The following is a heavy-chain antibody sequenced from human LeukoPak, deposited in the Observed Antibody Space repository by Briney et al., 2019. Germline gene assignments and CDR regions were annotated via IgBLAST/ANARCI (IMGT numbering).Heavy chain of an antibody. CDR2: IIPIFGTA. CDR1: GGTFSSYA. J-gene: IGHJ1*01. CDR3: ARVACSGGSCYFEYFQH. Sequence: SVKVSCKASGGTFSSYAISWVRQAPGQGLEWMGGIIPIFGTANYAQKFQGRVTITTDDSTSTAYMELSSLRSEDTAVYYCARVACSGGSCYFEYFQHWGQGTLVAVS. V-gene: IGHV1-69*05. D-gene: IGHD2-15*01.